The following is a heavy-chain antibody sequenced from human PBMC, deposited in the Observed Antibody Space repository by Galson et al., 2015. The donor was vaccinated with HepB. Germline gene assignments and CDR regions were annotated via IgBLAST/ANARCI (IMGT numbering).Heavy chain of an antibody. D-gene: IGHD2-15*01. CDR1: GDSVSSNNAA. CDR3: ARGRSDSRAFDI. J-gene: IGHJ3*02. Sequence: CAISGDSVSSNNAAWSWIRQSSRGLEWLGRAYYGSKWYHDYAPSVKSRMTITPDTSNNLFSLQLISVSPDDTAVYYCARGRSDSRAFDIWGQGTTVTVSS. V-gene: IGHV6-1*01. CDR2: AYYGSKWYH.